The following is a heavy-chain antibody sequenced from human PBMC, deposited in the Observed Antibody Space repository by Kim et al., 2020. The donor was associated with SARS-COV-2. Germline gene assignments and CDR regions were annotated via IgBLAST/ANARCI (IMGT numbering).Heavy chain of an antibody. J-gene: IGHJ3*02. D-gene: IGHD3-16*01. V-gene: IGHV5-51*01. Sequence: GESLKISCKASGYTFTNYWIGWVRQMPGKGLEWMGSIHPGDSNTRYSPSFQGLVTVSADKSITTAHLQWSSLKASDTAMYYCARRGGFGGSGTTDGFDIWGQGTRVTVFS. CDR3: ARRGGFGGSGTTDGFDI. CDR1: GYTFTNYW. CDR2: IHPGDSNT.